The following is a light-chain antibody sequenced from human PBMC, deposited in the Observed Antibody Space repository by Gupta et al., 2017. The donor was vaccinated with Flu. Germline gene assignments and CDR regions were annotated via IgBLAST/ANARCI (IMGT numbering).Light chain of an antibody. V-gene: IGLV1-47*01. Sequence: RVTISCSGSSSNIGSNYVHWYVQLPGTAPKLRIERNDPRPSGVPDRFSGSKSGTSASLAISGLRSEDEAYYYCATWDNSLSGQLFGGGTKVTVL. J-gene: IGLJ3*02. CDR3: ATWDNSLSGQL. CDR1: SSNIGSNY. CDR2: RND.